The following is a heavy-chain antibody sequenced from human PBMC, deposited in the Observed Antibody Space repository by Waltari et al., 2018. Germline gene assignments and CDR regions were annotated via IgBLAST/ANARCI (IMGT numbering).Heavy chain of an antibody. Sequence: QVQLQKWGAGLLRPSAPLSPTCAVYGGSFSGYYWSWIRQLPRKGLEWMGEINQSGSINYNPSLKSRVTISVDTSKNQFSLKLSSVTAADTAVYYCARGDWAGSSSSYYYYYMDVWGKGTTVTISS. CDR3: ARGDWAGSSSSYYYYYMDV. J-gene: IGHJ6*03. CDR1: GGSFSGYY. D-gene: IGHD6-6*01. V-gene: IGHV4-34*01. CDR2: INQSGSI.